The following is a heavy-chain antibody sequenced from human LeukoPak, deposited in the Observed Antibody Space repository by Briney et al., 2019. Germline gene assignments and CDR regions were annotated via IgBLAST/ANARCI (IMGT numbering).Heavy chain of an antibody. CDR3: AKDSTMIVVGEGHC. V-gene: IGHV3-23*01. J-gene: IGHJ4*02. D-gene: IGHD3-22*01. CDR2: ISGSGGST. Sequence: SGGSLRLSCAASGFTFSSYAMSWVRQAPGKGLEWVSAISGSGGSTYYADSVKGRFTISRDNSKNTLYLQMNSLRAEDTAVYYCAKDSTMIVVGEGHCWGQGTLVTVSS. CDR1: GFTFSSYA.